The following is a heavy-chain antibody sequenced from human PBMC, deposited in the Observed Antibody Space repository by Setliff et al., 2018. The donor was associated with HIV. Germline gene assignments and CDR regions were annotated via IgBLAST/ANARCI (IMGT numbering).Heavy chain of an antibody. Sequence: ASVKVSCKASGYTFTGYYIYWVRQAPGQGLEWMGRIDPNSGVTFYAPKFQGRVTMTRDTSITTAYMEMTKLTSDDTAVYYCAKNYFDTSGWSAVDYWGQGTLVTVSS. D-gene: IGHD3-22*01. CDR2: IDPNSGVT. J-gene: IGHJ4*02. V-gene: IGHV1-2*06. CDR3: AKNYFDTSGWSAVDY. CDR1: GYTFTGYY.